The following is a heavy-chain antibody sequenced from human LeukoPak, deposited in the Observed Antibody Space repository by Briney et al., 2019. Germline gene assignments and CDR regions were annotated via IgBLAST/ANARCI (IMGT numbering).Heavy chain of an antibody. CDR2: IRYDGSNK. D-gene: IGHD2-15*01. CDR1: GFTFSSYG. Sequence: GGSLRLSCAASGFTFSSYGMHWVRQAPGKGLEWVAFIRYDGSNKYYADSVKGRFTISRDNSKNTLYLQMNSLRAEDTAVYYCAKDRPIVVVVAATQGFDYWGQGTLVTVSS. CDR3: AKDRPIVVVVAATQGFDY. J-gene: IGHJ4*02. V-gene: IGHV3-30*02.